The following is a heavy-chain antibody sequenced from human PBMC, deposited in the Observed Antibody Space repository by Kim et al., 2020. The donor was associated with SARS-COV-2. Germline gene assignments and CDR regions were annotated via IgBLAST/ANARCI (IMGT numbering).Heavy chain of an antibody. D-gene: IGHD2-8*01. V-gene: IGHV3-23*01. J-gene: IGHJ4*02. CDR2: T. CDR3: AQDYGTNPCDY. Sequence: TRYAESVDGRYDISRDNSRNTLYLQLNSVRSEDTAIYYCAQDYGTNPCDYWGQGTLVTVSS.